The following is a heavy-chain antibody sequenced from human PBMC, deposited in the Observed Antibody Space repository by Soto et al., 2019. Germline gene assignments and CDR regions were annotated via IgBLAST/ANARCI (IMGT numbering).Heavy chain of an antibody. CDR2: IYYSGST. CDR3: ASDRMGTNYYYYGMDD. V-gene: IGHV4-59*01. D-gene: IGHD7-27*01. Sequence: PSETLSLTCTVSGGSISSYYWSWIRQPPGKGLEWIGYIYYSGSTNYNPSLKSRVTISVDTSKNHCSLILCSVTASDTAVYYCASDRMGTNYYYYGMDDWGQGATVTISS. J-gene: IGHJ6*02. CDR1: GGSISSYY.